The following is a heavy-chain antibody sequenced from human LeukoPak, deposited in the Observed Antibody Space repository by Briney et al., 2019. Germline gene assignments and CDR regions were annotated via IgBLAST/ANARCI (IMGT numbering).Heavy chain of an antibody. CDR2: IRYDGSNK. V-gene: IGHV3-30*02. Sequence: GGSLRLSCAASGFTFSSYGMHWVRQAPGEGLEWLAFIRYDGSNKYYADSVKGRFTISRDNSKNTLYLQMNSLRAEDTAVYYCAKDMADSSGYSFDYWGQGTLVTVSS. CDR3: AKDMADSSGYSFDY. CDR1: GFTFSSYG. J-gene: IGHJ4*02. D-gene: IGHD3-22*01.